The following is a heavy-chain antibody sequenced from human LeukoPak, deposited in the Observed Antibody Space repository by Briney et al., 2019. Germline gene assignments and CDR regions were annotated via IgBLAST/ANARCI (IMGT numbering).Heavy chain of an antibody. J-gene: IGHJ4*02. CDR1: GYSISSGYF. CDR2: IFHTGPT. V-gene: IGHV4-38-2*02. D-gene: IGHD1-26*01. Sequence: SETLSLTCTVSGYSISSGYFWGWIRQPPGKGLEWIGEIFHTGPTNYNPSLKSRVTISMDKSEKQVSLRLYSVTAADTAIYYCVRGGTFYLPYWGQGILVTVSS. CDR3: VRGGTFYLPY.